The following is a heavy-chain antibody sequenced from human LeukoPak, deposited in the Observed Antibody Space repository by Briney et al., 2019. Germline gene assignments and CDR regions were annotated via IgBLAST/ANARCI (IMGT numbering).Heavy chain of an antibody. V-gene: IGHV3-30*03. D-gene: IGHD2-2*02. CDR1: GFTFSSYG. CDR2: VSYDGSNQ. J-gene: IGHJ4*02. Sequence: QPGRSLRLSCAASGFTFSSYGMHWVRQAPGKGLEWVTAVSYDGSNQYYADSVKGRFTISRDNSKNTLYLQMNSLRAEDTAVYYCARDYTDWGQGTLVTVSS. CDR3: ARDYTD.